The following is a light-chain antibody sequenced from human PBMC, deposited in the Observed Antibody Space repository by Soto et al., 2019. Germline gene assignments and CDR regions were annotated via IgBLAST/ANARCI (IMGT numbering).Light chain of an antibody. V-gene: IGKV3-15*01. Sequence: EIVLTQSPATLSVSPGERATLFCRASQNISTNLAWYQQKPGQPPRLLVCSASSNVAGLPARYSASGSGTEFTPTLDNVQAEDFGFYFCQQYQNWPRTFGQGTRVEI. CDR1: QNISTN. J-gene: IGKJ1*01. CDR3: QQYQNWPRT. CDR2: SAS.